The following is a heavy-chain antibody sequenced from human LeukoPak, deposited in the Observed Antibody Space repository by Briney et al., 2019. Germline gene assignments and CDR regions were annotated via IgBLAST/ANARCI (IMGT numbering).Heavy chain of an antibody. CDR2: IRSDGSNK. Sequence: PGGSLRLSCAGPGFRLSSYGMHWVRQAPGKGLEWMAFIRSDGSNKYYADSVKGRFTISRDNSKNTLYLQMNSLRAEDTAVYYCARILDSAWGELGYWGQGTLVTVSS. D-gene: IGHD6-19*01. CDR1: GFRLSSYG. J-gene: IGHJ4*02. V-gene: IGHV3-30*02. CDR3: ARILDSAWGELGY.